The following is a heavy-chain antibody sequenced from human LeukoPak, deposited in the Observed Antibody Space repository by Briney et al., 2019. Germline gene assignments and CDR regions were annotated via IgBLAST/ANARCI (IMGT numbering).Heavy chain of an antibody. Sequence: SETLSLTCTVSGGSISSSSYYWGWIRQPPGKGLEWIGSIYYSGSTYYNPSLKSRVTISVDTSKNQFSLKLSSVIAADTAVYYCASRIQLWSTYDYIWGSYRFDFDYWGQGTLVTVSS. D-gene: IGHD3-16*02. V-gene: IGHV4-39*01. CDR1: GGSISSSSYY. CDR3: ASRIQLWSTYDYIWGSYRFDFDY. J-gene: IGHJ4*02. CDR2: IYYSGST.